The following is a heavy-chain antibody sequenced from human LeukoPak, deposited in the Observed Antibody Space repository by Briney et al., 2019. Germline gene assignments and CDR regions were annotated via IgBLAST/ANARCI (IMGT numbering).Heavy chain of an antibody. CDR2: IDEDGSEK. Sequence: GGSLRLSCAASGFTFSGYWMGWVRQAPEKGLEWVANIDEDGSEKYYVDSVKGRFTISRDNAKNSLYLQMNSLRGEDTAVYYCARIAVTMIVVGRAFDIWGQGTMVTVSS. CDR3: ARIAVTMIVVGRAFDI. D-gene: IGHD3-22*01. J-gene: IGHJ3*02. CDR1: GFTFSGYW. V-gene: IGHV3-7*01.